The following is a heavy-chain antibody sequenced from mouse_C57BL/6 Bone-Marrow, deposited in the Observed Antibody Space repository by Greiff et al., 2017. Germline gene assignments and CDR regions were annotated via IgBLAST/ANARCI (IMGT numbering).Heavy chain of an antibody. CDR3: TRDDYPRFAY. D-gene: IGHD2-4*01. CDR2: IRNKANNHAT. V-gene: IGHV6-6*01. Sequence: EVQLVESGGGLVQPGGSMKLSCAASGFTFSDAWMDWVRQSPEKGLEWVAEIRNKANNHATYYAESVKGRFTISRDDSKSSVYLQMNSLRAEDTGIYYCTRDDYPRFAYWGQGTLVTVSA. J-gene: IGHJ3*01. CDR1: GFTFSDAW.